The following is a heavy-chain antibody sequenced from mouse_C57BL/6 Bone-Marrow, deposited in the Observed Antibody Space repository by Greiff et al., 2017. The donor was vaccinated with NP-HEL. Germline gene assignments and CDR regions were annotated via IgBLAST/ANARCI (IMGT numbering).Heavy chain of an antibody. CDR1: GFNIKDDY. Sequence: DVKLQESGAELVRPGASVKLSCTASGFNIKDDYMHWVKQRPEQGLEWIGWIDPENGDTEYASKFQGKATITADTSSNTAYLQLSSLTSEDTAVYYCTTYYSNYVYFDYWGQGTTLTVSS. D-gene: IGHD2-5*01. V-gene: IGHV14-4*01. J-gene: IGHJ2*01. CDR2: IDPENGDT. CDR3: TTYYSNYVYFDY.